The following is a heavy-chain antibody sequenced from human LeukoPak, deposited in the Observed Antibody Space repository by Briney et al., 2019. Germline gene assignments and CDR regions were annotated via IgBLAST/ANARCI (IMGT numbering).Heavy chain of an antibody. CDR3: ARDSSAYYFDY. CDR2: FYTGGTT. D-gene: IGHD6-6*01. J-gene: IGHJ4*02. V-gene: IGHV3-66*01. Sequence: GGSLTLSCAASGFSVNSNHMNWVRQAPGKGLEWVSIFYTGGTTHYADSLNDRFTISRDDSINTLYLQMNSQRAEDTAVYYCARDSSAYYFDYWGQGTLVTVSS. CDR1: GFSVNSNH.